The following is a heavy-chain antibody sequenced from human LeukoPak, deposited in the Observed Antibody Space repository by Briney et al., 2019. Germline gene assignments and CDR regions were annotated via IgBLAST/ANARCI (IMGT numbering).Heavy chain of an antibody. CDR3: ASLSVGEPMYYFDY. J-gene: IGHJ4*02. Sequence: GGSLRLSCAASGFTFSSHEMNWVRQAPGKGLEWVSYISSSGSTIYYADSVKGRFTISRDNAKNSLYLQMNSLRAEDTAVYYCASLSVGEPMYYFDYWGQGTLVTVSS. V-gene: IGHV3-48*03. D-gene: IGHD3-10*01. CDR1: GFTFSSHE. CDR2: ISSSGSTI.